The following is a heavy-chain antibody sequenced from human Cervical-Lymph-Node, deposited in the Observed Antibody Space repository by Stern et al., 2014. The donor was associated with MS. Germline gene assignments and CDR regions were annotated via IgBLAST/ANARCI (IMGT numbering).Heavy chain of an antibody. J-gene: IGHJ4*02. CDR1: GFTFSSYG. Sequence: DQLVESGGGVVQPGRSLRLSCAASGFTFSSYGMHWVRQAPGKGLEWAAVISYDGSNKYYADSVKGRFTISRDNSKNTLYLQMNSLRAEDTAVYYCAKDGGDDSSGSYFDYWGQGTLVTVSS. D-gene: IGHD3-22*01. V-gene: IGHV3-30*18. CDR2: ISYDGSNK. CDR3: AKDGGDDSSGSYFDY.